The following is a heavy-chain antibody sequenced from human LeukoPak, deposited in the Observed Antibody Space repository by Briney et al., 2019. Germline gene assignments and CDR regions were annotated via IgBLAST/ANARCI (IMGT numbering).Heavy chain of an antibody. CDR1: GYTFTSYY. CDR3: ARPSTSNWNYDEWYFDY. V-gene: IGHV1-46*01. J-gene: IGHJ4*02. D-gene: IGHD1-7*01. CDR2: INPSGGST. Sequence: GASVKVSCKASGYTFTSYYMHWVRQAPGQGLEWMGIINPSGGSTSYAQKFQGRVTMTRDTSISTAYMELSRLRSDDTAVYYCARPSTSNWNYDEWYFDYWGQGTLVTVSS.